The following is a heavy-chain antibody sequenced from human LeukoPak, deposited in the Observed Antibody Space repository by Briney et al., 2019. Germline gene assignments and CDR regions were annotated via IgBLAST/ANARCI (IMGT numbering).Heavy chain of an antibody. V-gene: IGHV1-2*02. J-gene: IGHJ4*02. CDR2: INPNSGGT. CDR1: GYSFTAYY. Sequence: ASVKVSCKASGYSFTAYYMHWVRQAPGQGLEWMGWINPNSGGTNYAQKFQGRVTMTRDTSITTAYMEMTRLRSDDTALYYCARSPHILTGENFDYWGQGTLVTVSS. D-gene: IGHD3-9*01. CDR3: ARSPHILTGENFDY.